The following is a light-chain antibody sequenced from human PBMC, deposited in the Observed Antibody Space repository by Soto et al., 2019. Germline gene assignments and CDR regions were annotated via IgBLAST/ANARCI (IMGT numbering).Light chain of an antibody. CDR1: SSDVGNYKY. V-gene: IGLV2-8*01. CDR2: EVS. Sequence: QSALTHSPSASGSPGQSVTISCTGTSSDVGNYKYVSWYQQHPGKAPKLMIYEVSKRPSGVPDRFSGSKSGNTASLTVSGLQVEDEADYYCSSYAGSNLWVFGGGTKVTVL. J-gene: IGLJ3*02. CDR3: SSYAGSNLWV.